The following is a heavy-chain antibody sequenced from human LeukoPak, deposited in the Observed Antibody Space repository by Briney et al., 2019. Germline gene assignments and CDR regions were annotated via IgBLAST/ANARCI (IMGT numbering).Heavy chain of an antibody. Sequence: GGSLRLSCAASGFMFSGYWMTWVRQAPGKGLEWVANIKGDGSETSYVTSVRGRFTISRDNAKNSLYLQMNNLRVEDTAVYYCARDRREFWSGLKTPYYYYGMDVWGQGTTVTVSS. V-gene: IGHV3-7*03. D-gene: IGHD3-3*01. J-gene: IGHJ6*02. CDR2: IKGDGSET. CDR3: ARDRREFWSGLKTPYYYYGMDV. CDR1: GFMFSGYW.